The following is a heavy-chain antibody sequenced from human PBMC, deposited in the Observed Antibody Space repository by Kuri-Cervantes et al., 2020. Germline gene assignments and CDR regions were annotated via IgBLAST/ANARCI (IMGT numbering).Heavy chain of an antibody. CDR1: GGSVSSSSYY. CDR3: ARHDYGVDY. V-gene: IGHV4-39*01. J-gene: IGHJ4*02. Sequence: GSLRLSCTVSGGSVSSSSYYWGWIRQPPGKGLEWIGSIYYSGSTYYNPSLKSRVTISVDTSKNQFSLKLSSVTAADTAVYYRARHDYGVDYWGQGTLVTVSS. CDR2: IYYSGST. D-gene: IGHD4-17*01.